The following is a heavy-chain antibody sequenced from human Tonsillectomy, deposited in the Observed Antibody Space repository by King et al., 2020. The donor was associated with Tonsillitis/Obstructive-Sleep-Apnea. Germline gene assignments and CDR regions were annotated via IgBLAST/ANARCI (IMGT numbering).Heavy chain of an antibody. CDR3: ARDLSRDDDY. Sequence: SLSSVPPPGASVKVSCPASGSPFPGSSLPWVRPAPGPVLAWLGWLPPHSGGTTYAPQFQGRVTMTRDTSIRTADMDVRTLRSDDTAVYYCARDLSRDDDYWGQGTRVTVSS. CDR2: LPPHSGGT. J-gene: IGHJ4*02. V-gene: IGHV1-2*02. CDR1: GSPFPGSS.